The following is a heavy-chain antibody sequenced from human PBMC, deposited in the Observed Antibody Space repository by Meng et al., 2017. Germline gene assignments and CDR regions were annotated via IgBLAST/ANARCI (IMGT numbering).Heavy chain of an antibody. J-gene: IGHJ3*02. Sequence: QGARVESGGGWVKPGGSLRLSCAASGFTFSDYYMSWIRQAPGKGLEWVSYISSSGSTIYYADSVKGRFTISRDNAKNSLYLQMNSLRAEDTAVYYCASNMGRDTDAFDIWGQGTMVTVSS. CDR3: ASNMGRDTDAFDI. V-gene: IGHV3-11*04. D-gene: IGHD1-26*01. CDR2: ISSSGSTI. CDR1: GFTFSDYY.